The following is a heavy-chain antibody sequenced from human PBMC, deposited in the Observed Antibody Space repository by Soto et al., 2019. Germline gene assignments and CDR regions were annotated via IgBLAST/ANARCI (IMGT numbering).Heavy chain of an antibody. Sequence: QMQLVQSGAEVKKTGSSVMVSCKASGHTFTYRYLHWVRQAPGQALEWMGWITPFNGDTNYAQKFQDRVTITGDRSMSTAYMEMSSLRSEDTAMYYCARSGGITAVWGAYAFDIWGQGTMVTVSS. D-gene: IGHD3-10*01. V-gene: IGHV1-45*02. CDR2: ITPFNGDT. CDR3: ARSGGITAVWGAYAFDI. J-gene: IGHJ3*02. CDR1: GHTFTYRY.